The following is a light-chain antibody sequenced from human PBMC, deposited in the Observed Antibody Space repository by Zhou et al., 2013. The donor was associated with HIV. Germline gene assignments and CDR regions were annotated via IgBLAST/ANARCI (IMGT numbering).Light chain of an antibody. J-gene: IGLJ2*01. CDR3: GSYAGSSNWI. V-gene: IGLV2-8*01. Sequence: QSALTQPPSASGTPGQSVTTSCTGTSSDVGGYNYVAWYQQHPGKVPKIMIYEVTKRPSGVPDRFSGSKSGNTASLTVSGLQAEDEAEYYCGSYAGSSNWIFGGGTKLTVL. CDR1: SSDVGGYNY. CDR2: EVT.